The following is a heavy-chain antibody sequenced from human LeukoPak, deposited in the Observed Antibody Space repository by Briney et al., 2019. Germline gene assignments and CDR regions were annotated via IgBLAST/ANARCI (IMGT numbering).Heavy chain of an antibody. V-gene: IGHV1-46*03. CDR2: INPSGGST. J-gene: IGHJ3*02. Sequence: GASVKVSCKASGYTFTSYYMHWVRQAPGQGLEWMGIINPSGGSTSYAQKFQGRVTMTRDTSTSTVYMGLSSLRSEDTAVYYCARDGAYYSSTSCYTVDAFDIWGQGTMVTVSS. D-gene: IGHD2-2*02. CDR1: GYTFTSYY. CDR3: ARDGAYYSSTSCYTVDAFDI.